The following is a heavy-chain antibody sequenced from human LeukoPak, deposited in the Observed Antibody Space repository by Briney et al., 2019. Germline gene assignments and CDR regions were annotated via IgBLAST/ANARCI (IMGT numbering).Heavy chain of an antibody. V-gene: IGHV4-31*03. CDR2: SHYSGTT. J-gene: IGHJ4*02. Sequence: SETLSLTCSVSGASISSGGYYWSWIRQQPGKGLEWIGYSHYSGTTYYNTSLKSRVAISVDTSKNQFSLKLSSVTAADTAVYYCARDGPTSVLWGQGTLDTVSS. CDR3: ARDGPTSVL. CDR1: GASISSGGYY. D-gene: IGHD1-1*01.